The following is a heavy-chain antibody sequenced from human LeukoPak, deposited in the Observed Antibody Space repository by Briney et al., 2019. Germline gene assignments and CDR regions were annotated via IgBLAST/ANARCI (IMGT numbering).Heavy chain of an antibody. CDR2: INHSGST. CDR1: GFVFSSFA. CDR3: ASSDSSSWGRETY. Sequence: GSLRLSCAASGFVFSSFAMNWVRQPPGKGLEWIGEINHSGSTNYNPSLKSRVTISVDTSKNQFSLKLSSVTAADTAVYYCASSDSSSWGRETYWGQGTLVTVSS. V-gene: IGHV4-34*01. D-gene: IGHD6-13*01. J-gene: IGHJ4*02.